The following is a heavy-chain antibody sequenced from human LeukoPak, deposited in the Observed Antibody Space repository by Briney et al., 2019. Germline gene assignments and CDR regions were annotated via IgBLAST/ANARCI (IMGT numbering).Heavy chain of an antibody. V-gene: IGHV4-39*01. CDR2: IYYSGST. CDR3: AIAYYYDGSGFSYYFDY. CDR1: GGSISSSSYY. D-gene: IGHD3-22*01. J-gene: IGHJ4*02. Sequence: PSETLSLTCTVSGGSISSSSYYWGWIRQPPGKGLEWIGSIYYSGSTYYNPSLNSQVTISVDTSKNQFSLKLSSVTAADTAVYYCAIAYYYDGSGFSYYFDYWGQGTLVTVSS.